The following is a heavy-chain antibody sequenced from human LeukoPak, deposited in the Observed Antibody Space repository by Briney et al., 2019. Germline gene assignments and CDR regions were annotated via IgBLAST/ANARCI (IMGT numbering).Heavy chain of an antibody. CDR2: IYPGDSDT. J-gene: IGHJ5*02. Sequence: PGESLKISCKGSGYSFTSYWIGWVRQMPGKGLEWMGIIYPGDSDTRYSPSFQGQVTISADRSISTAYLQWSSLKASDTAMYYCARLVGNYYDSSGYNWFDPWGQGTLVTVSS. CDR3: ARLVGNYYDSSGYNWFDP. D-gene: IGHD3-22*01. CDR1: GYSFTSYW. V-gene: IGHV5-51*01.